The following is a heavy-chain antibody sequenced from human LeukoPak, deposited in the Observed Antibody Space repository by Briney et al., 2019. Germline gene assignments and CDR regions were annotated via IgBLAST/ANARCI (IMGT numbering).Heavy chain of an antibody. D-gene: IGHD6-19*01. CDR2: INPSGGST. CDR1: GYTFTSYY. CDR3: ARDSVAGTYSGNY. V-gene: IGHV1-46*01. Sequence: ASVKVSCKASGYTFTSYYMHWVRQAPGQGLEWMGIINPSGGSTSYAQKFQGRVTMTRDTSISTAYMELSRLRSDDTAVYYCARDSVAGTYSGNYWGQGTLVTVSS. J-gene: IGHJ4*02.